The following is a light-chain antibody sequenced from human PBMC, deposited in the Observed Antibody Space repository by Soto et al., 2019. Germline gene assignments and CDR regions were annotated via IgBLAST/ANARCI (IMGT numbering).Light chain of an antibody. Sequence: EIVVTQSPATLSASPGERVTLTCSASQFVSTRLAWYQQRPGQVPRLLIYDAYTRALGISARFSGSGSGTEFTLTISSLQSEDFALYYCQEYFQWPPGMFGPGTKVDI. J-gene: IGKJ1*01. V-gene: IGKV3-15*01. CDR3: QEYFQWPPGM. CDR1: QFVSTR. CDR2: DAY.